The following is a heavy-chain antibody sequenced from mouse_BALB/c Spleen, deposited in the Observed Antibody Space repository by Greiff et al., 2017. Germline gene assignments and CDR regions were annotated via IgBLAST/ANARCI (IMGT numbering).Heavy chain of an antibody. CDR3: ARSPFITTVVAPYYFDY. CDR2: IDPANGNT. Sequence: EVQLQQSGAELVKPGASVKLSCTASGFNIKDTYMHWVKQRPEQGLEWIGRIDPANGNTKYDPKFQGKATITADTSSNTAYLQLSSLTSEDTAVYYCARSPFITTVVAPYYFDYWGQGTTLTVSS. V-gene: IGHV14-3*02. D-gene: IGHD1-1*01. CDR1: GFNIKDTY. J-gene: IGHJ2*01.